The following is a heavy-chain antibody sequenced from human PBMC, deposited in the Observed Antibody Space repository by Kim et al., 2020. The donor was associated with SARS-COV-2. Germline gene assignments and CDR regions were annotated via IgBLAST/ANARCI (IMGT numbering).Heavy chain of an antibody. CDR2: IYNSGAT. V-gene: IGHV4-59*08. CDR3: ATRSSSSSFYGMDV. Sequence: SETLSLTCTVSGGSIRSYYWSWIRQPPGKGLEWIGYIYNSGATNYNPSLKSRVTISVDTSKNQFSLKLSSVTAADTAVYYCATRSSSSSFYGMDVWGQGT. D-gene: IGHD6-13*01. CDR1: GGSIRSYY. J-gene: IGHJ6*02.